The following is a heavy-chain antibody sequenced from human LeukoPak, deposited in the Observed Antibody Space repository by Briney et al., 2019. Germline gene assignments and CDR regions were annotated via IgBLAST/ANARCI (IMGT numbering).Heavy chain of an antibody. Sequence: ASVKVSCKASGGTFSSYAISWVRQAPGQGLEWMGGIIPIFGTANYAQKFQGRVTITADESTSTAYMELSSLRSEDTAVYYCARDDHGDYGESWFDPWGQGTLVTVSS. V-gene: IGHV1-69*13. D-gene: IGHD4-17*01. CDR1: GGTFSSYA. J-gene: IGHJ5*02. CDR2: IIPIFGTA. CDR3: ARDDHGDYGESWFDP.